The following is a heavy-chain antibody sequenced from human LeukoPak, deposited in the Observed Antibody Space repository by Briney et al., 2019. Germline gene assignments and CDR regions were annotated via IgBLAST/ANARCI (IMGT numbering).Heavy chain of an antibody. V-gene: IGHV3-11*05. CDR2: ISTTSSYT. CDR1: GFTFSDYY. J-gene: IGHJ5*02. Sequence: TGGSLRLSCAASGFTFSDYYMSWIRQAPGKGLEWVSYISTTSSYTDYADSVGGRFTISRDNANNLLYLQMNSLRPEDTAVYYCAKDWYCSSSICYTDRNWFDPWGQGTLVTVSS. CDR3: AKDWYCSSSICYTDRNWFDP. D-gene: IGHD2-2*02.